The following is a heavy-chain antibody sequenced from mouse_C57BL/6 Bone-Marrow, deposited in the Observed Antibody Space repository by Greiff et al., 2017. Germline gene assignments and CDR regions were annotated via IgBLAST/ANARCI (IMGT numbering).Heavy chain of an antibody. Sequence: QVQLQQPGAELVKPGASVKMSCKASGYTFTSYWITWVKQRPGQGLEWIGDIYPGSGSTNYNEKFKSKATLTVDTSSSTAYMQLSSLTSEDSAVYYCARGYYYGSSLYYAMDYWGQGTSVTVSS. J-gene: IGHJ4*01. V-gene: IGHV1-55*01. D-gene: IGHD1-1*01. CDR1: GYTFTSYW. CDR3: ARGYYYGSSLYYAMDY. CDR2: IYPGSGST.